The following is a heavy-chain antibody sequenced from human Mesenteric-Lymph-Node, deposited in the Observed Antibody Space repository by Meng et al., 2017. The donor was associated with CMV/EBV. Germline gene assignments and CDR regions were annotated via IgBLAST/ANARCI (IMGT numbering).Heavy chain of an antibody. CDR3: ARDLWTGMDV. J-gene: IGHJ6*02. CDR1: GGSFSGYY. Sequence: SETLSLTCAVYGGSFSGYYWSWIRQPPGKGLEWIGYIYYSGSTNYNPSLKSRVTISVDTSKNQFSLKLSSVTAADTAVYYCARDLWTGMDVWGQGTTVTVSS. CDR2: IYYSGST. D-gene: IGHD2-21*01. V-gene: IGHV4-59*01.